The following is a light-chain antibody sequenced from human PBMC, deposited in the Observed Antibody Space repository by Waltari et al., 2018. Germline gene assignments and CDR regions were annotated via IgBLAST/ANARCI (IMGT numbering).Light chain of an antibody. V-gene: IGKV1-33*01. CDR1: QDIDNY. J-gene: IGKJ3*01. CDR3: QQYDNLPFT. Sequence: DIQLTQSPSSLSASVGDRVTITCQASQDIDNYLNWYQQKPGKAPKLLIFDASNLETGVPSRFSGSGSGTDFTFAISSLQAEDIATYYCQQYDNLPFTFGPGTKVEIK. CDR2: DAS.